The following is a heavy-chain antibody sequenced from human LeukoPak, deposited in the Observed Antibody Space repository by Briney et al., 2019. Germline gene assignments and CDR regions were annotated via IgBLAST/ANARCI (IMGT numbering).Heavy chain of an antibody. V-gene: IGHV4-34*01. J-gene: IGHJ5*02. CDR3: ARYTINIGYVILTGYLNWFDP. D-gene: IGHD3-9*01. CDR2: INHSGNT. CDR1: GGSFSDNY. Sequence: PSETLSLTCAVHGGSFSDNYWSWIRQPPGKGLEWIGEINHSGNTNYNPSLKSRVTISVDTSKNQFSLKLSSVTAADTAVYYCARYTINIGYVILTGYLNWFDPWRQGTLVTVSS.